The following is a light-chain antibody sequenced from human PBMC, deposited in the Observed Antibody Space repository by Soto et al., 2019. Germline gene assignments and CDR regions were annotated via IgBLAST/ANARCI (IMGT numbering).Light chain of an antibody. CDR2: DVS. V-gene: IGLV2-14*01. CDR3: SSYTSSSTLV. J-gene: IGLJ1*01. CDR1: SSDVGGYNY. Sequence: SVLTQPASVSGSPGQSITISCPGTSSDVGGYNYVSWYQQHPGKAPKLMIYDVSNRPSGVSNRFSGSKSGNTASLTISGLQAEDEADYYCSSYTSSSTLVFGTGTKDTVL.